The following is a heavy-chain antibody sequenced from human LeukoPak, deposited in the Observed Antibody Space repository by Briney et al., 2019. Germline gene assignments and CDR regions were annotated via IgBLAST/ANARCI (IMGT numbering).Heavy chain of an antibody. CDR3: ARPVISGGGNSVAAFDI. J-gene: IGHJ3*02. CDR2: IYPGDSDT. CDR1: GYSFTSYW. Sequence: KCGESLKISCKGSGYSFTSYWIGWVRQMPGKGLEWMGIIYPGDSDTRYSPSFQGQVTISADKSISTAYLQWSSLKASDTAMYYCARPVISGGGNSVAAFDIWGQGTMVTVSS. V-gene: IGHV5-51*01. D-gene: IGHD4-23*01.